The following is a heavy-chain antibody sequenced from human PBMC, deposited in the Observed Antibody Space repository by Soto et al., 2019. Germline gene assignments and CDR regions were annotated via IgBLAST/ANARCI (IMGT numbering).Heavy chain of an antibody. D-gene: IGHD2-8*01. CDR3: ARGDSTDCSNGVCSFFFNHDMDV. V-gene: IGHV1-2*04. J-gene: IGHJ6*02. CDR2: INPKSGGT. Sequence: SVKVSCKASGYTFTSYGISWVRQAPGQGLEWLGRINPKSGGTSTAQKFQGWVTMTKDTSISTASMELTRLTSDDTAIYYCARGDSTDCSNGVCSFFFNHDMDVWGQGTTVTVYS. CDR1: GYTFTSYG.